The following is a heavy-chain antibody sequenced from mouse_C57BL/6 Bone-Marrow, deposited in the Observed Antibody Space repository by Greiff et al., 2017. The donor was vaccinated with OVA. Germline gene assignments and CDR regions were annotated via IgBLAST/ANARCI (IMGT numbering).Heavy chain of an antibody. D-gene: IGHD2-3*01. J-gene: IGHJ2*01. CDR3: ARRRIYDGYYTSDY. CDR2: INSDGGST. V-gene: IGHV5-2*03. Sequence: EVMLVESGGGLVQPGESLKLSCESNEYEFPSHDMSWVRKTPEKRLELVAAINSDGGSTYYTDTMERRFIISRDNTKKTLYLQMSSLRSEDTALYYCARRRIYDGYYTSDYWGQGTTLTVSS. CDR1: EYEFPSHD.